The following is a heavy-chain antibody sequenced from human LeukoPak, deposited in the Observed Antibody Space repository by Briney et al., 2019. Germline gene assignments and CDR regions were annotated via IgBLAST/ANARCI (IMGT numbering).Heavy chain of an antibody. J-gene: IGHJ4*02. D-gene: IGHD3-10*01. V-gene: IGHV4-34*01. Sequence: SETLSLTCAVYGGXFSGYYCSWIRQPPGQGLEWMGQMNHSGSTNYNPSLKSRVTISVDTSKNQFSLKLSSVTAADTAVYYCARGYGSGSYYNSFDYWGQGTLVTVSS. CDR3: ARGYGSGSYYNSFDY. CDR2: MNHSGST. CDR1: GGXFSGYY.